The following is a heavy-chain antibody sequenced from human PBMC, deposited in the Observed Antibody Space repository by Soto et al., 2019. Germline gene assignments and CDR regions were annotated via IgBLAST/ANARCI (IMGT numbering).Heavy chain of an antibody. CDR1: GFSFSTTGVG. D-gene: IGHD6-19*01. V-gene: IGHV2-5*02. Sequence: QITLKESGPPLVKPTQTLTLTCTFSGFSFSTTGVGVGWIRQPPGKALEWLALIYWDDDKRYSTSLKSRLTITKDTSKNQVVLTMTNMDPVDTATYYCAHRQAQGIGLAGTFDSWGQGTLVTVSS. CDR3: AHRQAQGIGLAGTFDS. CDR2: IYWDDDK. J-gene: IGHJ4*02.